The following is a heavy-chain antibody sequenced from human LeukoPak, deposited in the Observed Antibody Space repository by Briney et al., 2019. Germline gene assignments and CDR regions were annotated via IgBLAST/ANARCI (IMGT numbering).Heavy chain of an antibody. CDR3: ARENNSGWYRKAAFDY. CDR2: INPNSGGT. V-gene: IGHV1-2*02. Sequence: ASVKVSRKASGYTFTGYYIHWVRQAPGQGLEWMGWINPNSGGTNYAQNFQGRVTMTRDTSISTAYMELSRLRSDDTAIYYCARENNSGWYRKAAFDYWGQGTLVTVTS. J-gene: IGHJ4*02. CDR1: GYTFTGYY. D-gene: IGHD6-19*01.